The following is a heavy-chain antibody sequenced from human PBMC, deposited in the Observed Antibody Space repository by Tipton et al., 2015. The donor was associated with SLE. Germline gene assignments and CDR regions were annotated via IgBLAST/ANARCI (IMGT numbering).Heavy chain of an antibody. CDR1: GGSISFDY. Sequence: TLSLTCTVSGGSISFDYWSWIRQSAGRGLEWIGRIYSSGDRDYNPSLRSRGTMSIDASQNRVSLRLNSVTAADTALYYCAGGGVATMGGYAFEIWGQGTMVTVSS. V-gene: IGHV4-4*07. CDR3: AGGGVATMGGYAFEI. D-gene: IGHD5-12*01. CDR2: IYSSGDR. J-gene: IGHJ3*02.